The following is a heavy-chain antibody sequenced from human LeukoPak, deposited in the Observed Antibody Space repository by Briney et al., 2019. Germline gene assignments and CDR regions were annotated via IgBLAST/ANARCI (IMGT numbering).Heavy chain of an antibody. CDR1: NDSIKDYY. V-gene: IGHV4-59*01. D-gene: IGHD3-10*01. Sequence: PSETLSLTCTVSNDSIKDYYWNWIRQPPGKGLEWIGFISNSGSTNYNPSLKSRVTISIDTSKRQFSLKLSSVTAADTAVYYCARQAGGSGRITMVRGVIKNAFDIWGQGTMVTVSS. J-gene: IGHJ3*02. CDR3: ARQAGGSGRITMVRGVIKNAFDI. CDR2: ISNSGST.